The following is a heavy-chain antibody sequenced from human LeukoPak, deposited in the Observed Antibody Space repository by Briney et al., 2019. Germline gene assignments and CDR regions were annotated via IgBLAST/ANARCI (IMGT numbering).Heavy chain of an antibody. V-gene: IGHV5-51*01. D-gene: IGHD5-12*01. J-gene: IGHJ6*03. Sequence: GESLKISCKGSGYSFTSYWIGWVRQMPGKGLEWMGIIYPGDSDTRYSPSFQGQVTISADKSISTAYLQWSSLKASDTAMYYCARHPIVATINDYYYYMDVWGKGTTVTVSS. CDR3: ARHPIVATINDYYYYMDV. CDR2: IYPGDSDT. CDR1: GYSFTSYW.